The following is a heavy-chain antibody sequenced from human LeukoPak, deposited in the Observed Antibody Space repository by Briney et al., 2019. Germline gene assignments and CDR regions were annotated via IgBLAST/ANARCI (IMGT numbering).Heavy chain of an antibody. Sequence: GGSLRLSCTVSGFTVSSNSMSWVRQAPGKGLEWVSYIRSSSSTIYYADSVKGRFTISRDNAKNSLYLQMNSLRAEDTAVYYCARDGSGRVPEMSAPDYWGQGTLVTVSS. CDR2: IRSSSSTI. D-gene: IGHD3-10*01. J-gene: IGHJ4*02. CDR1: GFTVSSNS. CDR3: ARDGSGRVPEMSAPDY. V-gene: IGHV3-48*01.